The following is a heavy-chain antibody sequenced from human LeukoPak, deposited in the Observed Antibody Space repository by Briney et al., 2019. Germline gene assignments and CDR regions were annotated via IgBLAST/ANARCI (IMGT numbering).Heavy chain of an antibody. Sequence: SVKVSCKASGGTFSSYAISWVRQAPGHGLEWMGGIIPIFGTANYAQKFQGRVTITTDESTSTAYIELSSLRSENTAVYYCARGKVKDYYYYMDVWGKGTTVTVSS. V-gene: IGHV1-69*05. CDR1: GGTFSSYA. CDR3: ARGKVKDYYYYMDV. J-gene: IGHJ6*03. CDR2: IIPIFGTA.